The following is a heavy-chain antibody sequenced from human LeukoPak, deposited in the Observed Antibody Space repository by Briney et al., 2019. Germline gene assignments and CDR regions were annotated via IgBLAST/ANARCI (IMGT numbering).Heavy chain of an antibody. V-gene: IGHV1-8*01. CDR2: MNPNSGHT. J-gene: IGHJ4*02. CDR1: GYTFTNYD. Sequence: ASVKVSCKASGYTFTNYDIYWVRQATGQGPEWMGWMNPNSGHTGYAQKFQGRVTMTRNTSISTAYMELSSLSPEDTAVYYCVRYPRTHYYFDCWGQGTLVTVSS. CDR3: VRYPRTHYYFDC. D-gene: IGHD1-14*01.